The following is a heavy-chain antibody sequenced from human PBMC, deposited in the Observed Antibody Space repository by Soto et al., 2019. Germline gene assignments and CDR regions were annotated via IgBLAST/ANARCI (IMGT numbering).Heavy chain of an antibody. V-gene: IGHV1-8*01. J-gene: IGHJ5*02. CDR3: ARMASFGSLNWFDP. Sequence: ASVKVSCKASGYIFTNNDVSWLRQATGQGLEWMGWMNPGSGDTGYAQKFQGRVTMTRNIYIATAYMELSSLRADDTAIYYCARMASFGSLNWFDPWGQGTLVTVSS. D-gene: IGHD5-18*01. CDR1: GYIFTNND. CDR2: MNPGSGDT.